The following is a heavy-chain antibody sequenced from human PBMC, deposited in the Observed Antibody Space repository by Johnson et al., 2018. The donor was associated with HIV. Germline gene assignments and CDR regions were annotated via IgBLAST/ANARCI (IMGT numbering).Heavy chain of an antibody. Sequence: QVQLVESGGGVVQPGRSLRLSCAASGFLFSDHYMSWIRQAPGKGLEWISYISDTGRDMYYGDSVKGRFTISRDNAKNILYLQMNSLTVEDTAVYYCARDAGRWLRYEASDVWGQGTKVTVSS. V-gene: IGHV3-11*04. D-gene: IGHD5-24*01. J-gene: IGHJ3*01. CDR1: GFLFSDHY. CDR2: ISDTGRDM. CDR3: ARDAGRWLRYEASDV.